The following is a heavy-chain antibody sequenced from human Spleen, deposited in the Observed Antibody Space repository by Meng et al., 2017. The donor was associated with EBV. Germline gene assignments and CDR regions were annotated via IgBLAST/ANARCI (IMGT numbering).Heavy chain of an antibody. CDR1: GASITSGGYY. CDR2: IYYSGIT. D-gene: IGHD3-22*01. CDR3: ARGEGDFDSSGFSTWFDL. Sequence: GQLQGSGPGLVKPSETLSLTCAVSGASITSGGYYWSWIRQPPGRGLEYIGYIYYSGITYYNPSLKSRMSMSVDTSKNQFSLKLSSVTAADTAVYYCARGEGDFDSSGFSTWFDLWGQGSLVTVPS. V-gene: IGHV4-30-4*01. J-gene: IGHJ5*02.